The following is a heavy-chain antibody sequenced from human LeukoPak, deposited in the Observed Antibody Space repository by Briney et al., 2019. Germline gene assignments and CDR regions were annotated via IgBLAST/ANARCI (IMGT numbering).Heavy chain of an antibody. CDR2: VNREGTTS. D-gene: IGHD3-9*01. V-gene: IGHV3-74*01. J-gene: IGHJ4*02. CDR3: ARDVDWILFDY. CDR1: AFTFSTYW. Sequence: GGSLRLSCAASAFTFSTYWMHWVRQVPGKGLVWVSRVNREGTTSAYADSVKGRFTISRDNDKNTLYLQMNRLRVEDTAVYYCARDVDWILFDYWGQGTLVTVSS.